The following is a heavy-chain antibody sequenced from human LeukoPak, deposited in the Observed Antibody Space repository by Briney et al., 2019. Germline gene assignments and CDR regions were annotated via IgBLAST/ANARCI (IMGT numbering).Heavy chain of an antibody. CDR1: GGSISSSSYY. CDR2: IYYSGST. CDR3: AGGRRGFLERSRNWFDP. Sequence: PSETLSLTCTVSGGSISSSSYYWGWIRQPPGKGLEWIGSIYYSGSTYYNPSLKSRVTISVDTSKNQFSLKLSSVTAADTAVYYCAGGRRGFLERSRNWFDPWGQGTLVTVSS. D-gene: IGHD3-3*01. J-gene: IGHJ5*02. V-gene: IGHV4-39*01.